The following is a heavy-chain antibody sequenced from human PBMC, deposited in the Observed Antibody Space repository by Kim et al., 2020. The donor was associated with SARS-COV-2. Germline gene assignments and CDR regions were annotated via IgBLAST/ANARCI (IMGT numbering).Heavy chain of an antibody. Sequence: IDDADSVRDRFTISRDNAKNSLYLQMNSLRDEDTAVYCGAIGAGSSWFAYWGLGTLVTVSS. D-gene: IGHD6-13*01. V-gene: IGHV3-48*02. CDR2: I. CDR3: AIGAGSSWFAY. J-gene: IGHJ1*01.